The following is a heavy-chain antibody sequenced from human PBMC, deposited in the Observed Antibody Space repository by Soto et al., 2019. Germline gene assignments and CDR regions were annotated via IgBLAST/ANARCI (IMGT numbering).Heavy chain of an antibody. CDR1: GFPISSPYS. CDR2: ISHTGTT. V-gene: IGHV4-38-2*02. Sequence: PSETLSLTCLVSGFPISSPYSWGWIRQPPGKGLEWIGSISHTGTTSYSPSLTNRVSISVDTSKNQVSLKLTSVTAADTAVYFCARVTMVIRDSDHFGVDVWGHGTTVTVSS. CDR3: ARVTMVIRDSDHFGVDV. D-gene: IGHD4-17*01. J-gene: IGHJ6*02.